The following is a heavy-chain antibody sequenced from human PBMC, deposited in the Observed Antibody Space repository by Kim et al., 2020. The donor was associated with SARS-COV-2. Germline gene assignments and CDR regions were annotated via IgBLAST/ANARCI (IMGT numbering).Heavy chain of an antibody. D-gene: IGHD1-7*01. V-gene: IGHV1-46*01. CDR1: GYTFTSYY. CDR3: ARSGTTPGNPDGMDV. CDR2: INPSGGST. J-gene: IGHJ6*02. Sequence: ASVKVSCKASGYTFTSYYMHWVRQAPGQGLEWMGIINPSGGSTSYAQKFQGRVTMTRDTSTSTVYMELSSLRSEDTAVYYCARSGTTPGNPDGMDVWGQGTTVTVSS.